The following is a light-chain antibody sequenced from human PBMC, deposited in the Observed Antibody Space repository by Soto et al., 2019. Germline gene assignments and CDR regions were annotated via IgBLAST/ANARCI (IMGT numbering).Light chain of an antibody. CDR2: GAS. Sequence: ENVVTQSPGTLSLSPGERATLSCRASQGISNNYLAWYQQKPGQAPRVLIYGASSRATGIPARFSGSGSGTEFTLTISSLQSEDFAVYYCQQYNNWPPLTFGGGTKVEIK. J-gene: IGKJ4*01. CDR3: QQYNNWPPLT. CDR1: QGISNN. V-gene: IGKV3-15*01.